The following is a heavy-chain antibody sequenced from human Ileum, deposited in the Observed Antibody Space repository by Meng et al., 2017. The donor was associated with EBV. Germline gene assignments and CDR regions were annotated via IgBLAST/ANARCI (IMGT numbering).Heavy chain of an antibody. CDR3: ARGYSSGWYYFDS. D-gene: IGHD6-19*01. V-gene: IGHV4-39*01. CDR1: GVSIDRSSDN. J-gene: IGHJ4*02. Sequence: LQLQESGPGLVKPSETLSLPWTVHGVSIDRSSDNWGWIRQSPGKGLEWMGNIYYSGTTYYNPSLKSRVTISVDTSKNQFSLKLSSVTAADTAVYYCARGYSSGWYYFDSWGQGTLVTVSS. CDR2: IYYSGTT.